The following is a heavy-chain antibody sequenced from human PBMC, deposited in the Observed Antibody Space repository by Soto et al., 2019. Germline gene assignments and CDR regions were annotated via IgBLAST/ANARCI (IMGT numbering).Heavy chain of an antibody. CDR3: AKDQPYRGYSYGLDY. CDR1: GFTFSSYW. J-gene: IGHJ4*02. CDR2: IKQDGSEK. Sequence: GVSLRFSCAASGFTFSSYWMSWVRQAPGKGLEWVANIKQDGSEKYYVDAVKGRFTISRDNAKNTLYLQMNSLRAEDTAVYYCAKDQPYRGYSYGLDYWGQGTLVTVAS. D-gene: IGHD5-18*01. V-gene: IGHV3-7*01.